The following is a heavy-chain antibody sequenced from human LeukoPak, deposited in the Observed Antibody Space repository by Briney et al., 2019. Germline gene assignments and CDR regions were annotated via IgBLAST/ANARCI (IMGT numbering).Heavy chain of an antibody. V-gene: IGHV3-23*01. J-gene: IGHJ4*02. Sequence: GGSLRLSCAASGFTFSSYAMSWVRQAPGKGLEWVSAISGSGGSTYYADSVKGRFTISRDNSKNTLYLQMNSLRAEDTAVYYCARDGTYYYDSTFDYWGQGTLVTVSS. CDR1: GFTFSSYA. CDR3: ARDGTYYYDSTFDY. CDR2: ISGSGGST. D-gene: IGHD3-22*01.